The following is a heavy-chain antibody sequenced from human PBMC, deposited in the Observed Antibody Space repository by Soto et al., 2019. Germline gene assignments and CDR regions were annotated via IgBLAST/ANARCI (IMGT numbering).Heavy chain of an antibody. J-gene: IGHJ4*02. CDR3: ARGGALSTSWYWGDGLDS. Sequence: QVQLEQSGSEVQKSGSSVKVSCKASGYSFSSHAITWVRQAPGQGLEWMGGSIPVFGTPTYAQKFQGRLTISADKSTNTSSLELRSLRSEDTAVYYCARGGALSTSWYWGDGLDSWGQGTQVTVSS. CDR1: GYSFSSHA. V-gene: IGHV1-69*06. CDR2: SIPVFGTP. D-gene: IGHD6-13*01.